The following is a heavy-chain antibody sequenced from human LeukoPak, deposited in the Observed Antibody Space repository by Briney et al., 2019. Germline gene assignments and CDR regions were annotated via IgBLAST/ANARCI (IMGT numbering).Heavy chain of an antibody. J-gene: IGHJ5*02. CDR1: GGSFSGYY. CDR3: ARGVITIFGVVPRYNWFDP. V-gene: IGHV4-34*01. D-gene: IGHD3-3*01. CDR2: INHSGST. Sequence: SETLSLTCAVYGGSFSGYYWSWIRQPPGKGLEGIGAINHSGSTNYNPSLKSRVTISVDTSKNQFSLKLSSVTAAHTAVYYCARGVITIFGVVPRYNWFDPWGQGTLVTVSS.